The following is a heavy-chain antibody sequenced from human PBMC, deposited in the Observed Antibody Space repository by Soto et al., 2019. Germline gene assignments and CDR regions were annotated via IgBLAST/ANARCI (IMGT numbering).Heavy chain of an antibody. CDR2: IYYSGGN. CDR1: GAALSSGGFF. Sequence: ASETLSPTCTVSGAALSSGGFFYTWVPQPPGEGLEWLGYIYYSGGNHYKPSLKSRVTISLDKSKSQFSLRLISVTAADTAVYYGTREQSDDNYFDPWGQGNLVTVYS. D-gene: IGHD6-19*01. V-gene: IGHV4-61*08. CDR3: TREQSDDNYFDP. J-gene: IGHJ5*02.